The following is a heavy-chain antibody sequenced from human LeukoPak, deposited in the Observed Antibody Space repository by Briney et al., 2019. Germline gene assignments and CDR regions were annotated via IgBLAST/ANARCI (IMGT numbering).Heavy chain of an antibody. J-gene: IGHJ5*02. Sequence: PSQTLSLTCTVSGGSISSGGYYWSWIRQHPGKGLEWIGYIYYSGSTYYNPSLKSRVTISVDTSKNQFSLKLSSVTAADTAVYYCARDSPIIYEHWFDPWGQGTLVTVSS. CDR1: GGSISSGGYY. V-gene: IGHV4-31*03. D-gene: IGHD3-3*01. CDR2: IYYSGST. CDR3: ARDSPIIYEHWFDP.